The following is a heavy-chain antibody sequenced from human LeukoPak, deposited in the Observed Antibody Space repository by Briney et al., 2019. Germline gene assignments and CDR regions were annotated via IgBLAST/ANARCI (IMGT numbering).Heavy chain of an antibody. CDR3: ARDLYVDTAMVTAFDY. J-gene: IGHJ4*02. D-gene: IGHD5-18*01. V-gene: IGHV3-53*01. CDR1: GFTVSSNY. CDR2: IYSGGST. Sequence: PGGSLRLSCAASGFTVSSNYMSWVRQAPGKGLEWVSVIYSGGSTYYADSVRGRFTISRDNAKNSLYLQMNSLRVEDTAVYYCARDLYVDTAMVTAFDYWGQGTLVTVSS.